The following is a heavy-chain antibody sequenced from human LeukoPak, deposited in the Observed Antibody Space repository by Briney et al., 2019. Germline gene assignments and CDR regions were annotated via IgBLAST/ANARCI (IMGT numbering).Heavy chain of an antibody. CDR2: INAGNGNT. J-gene: IGHJ3*02. Sequence: ASVKVSCKASGYTFAGYVLNWVRQAPGQRLEWMGWINAGNGNTKYSQKFQDRVTITRDTSTSTAYMELSSLRSGDTAIYYCARLAVSDSYDAFDIWGQGTLVTVSS. CDR3: ARLAVSDSYDAFDI. V-gene: IGHV1-3*01. CDR1: GYTFAGYV. D-gene: IGHD6-19*01.